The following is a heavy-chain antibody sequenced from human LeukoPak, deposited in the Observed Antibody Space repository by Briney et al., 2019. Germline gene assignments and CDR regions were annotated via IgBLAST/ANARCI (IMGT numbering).Heavy chain of an antibody. CDR1: GFTFSSYA. V-gene: IGHV3-23*01. CDR3: AKDPSDYVWGSYRARNFDY. CDR2: ISGSGGST. J-gene: IGHJ4*02. D-gene: IGHD3-16*02. Sequence: GGSLRLSCAASGFTFSSYAMSWVRQAPGKRLEWVSAISGSGGSTYYADSVKGRFTISRDNSKNTLYLQMNSLRAEDTAVYYCAKDPSDYVWGSYRARNFDYWGQGTLVTVSS.